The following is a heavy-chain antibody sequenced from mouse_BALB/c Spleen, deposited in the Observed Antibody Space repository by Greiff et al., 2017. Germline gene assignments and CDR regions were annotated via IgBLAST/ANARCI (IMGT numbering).Heavy chain of an antibody. V-gene: IGHV5-6-3*01. CDR1: GFTFSSYG. Sequence: DVHLVESGGGLVQPGGSLKLSCAASGFTFSSYGMSWVRQTPDKRLELVATINSNGGSTYYPDSVKGRFTISRDNAKNTLYLQMSSLKSEDTAMYYCARENYYGHKNFDYWGQGTTLTVSS. J-gene: IGHJ2*01. D-gene: IGHD1-2*01. CDR2: INSNGGST. CDR3: ARENYYGHKNFDY.